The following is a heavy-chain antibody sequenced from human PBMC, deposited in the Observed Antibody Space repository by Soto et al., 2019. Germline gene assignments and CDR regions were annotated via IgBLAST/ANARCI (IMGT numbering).Heavy chain of an antibody. CDR1: GVTFSSYG. CDR3: AKEGGLSGSYYISSSYYFDY. Sequence: QVQLVESGGGVVQPGRSLRLSCVASGVTFSSYGMHWVRQAPGKGLEWVAIISYDGSNTYYADYVKGRFTISRDNSKNSLYLQMNSLRAEDTSVYYCAKEGGLSGSYYISSSYYFDYLGQGTLVTVSS. D-gene: IGHD1-26*01. CDR2: ISYDGSNT. J-gene: IGHJ4*02. V-gene: IGHV3-30*18.